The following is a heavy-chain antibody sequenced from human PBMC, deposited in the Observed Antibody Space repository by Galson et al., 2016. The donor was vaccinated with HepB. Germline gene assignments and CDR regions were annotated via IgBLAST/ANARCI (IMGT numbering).Heavy chain of an antibody. D-gene: IGHD3-22*01. CDR2: INAGNGDT. Sequence: SVKVSCKATGYTFNNYAMFWVRQAPGQRPEWMGWINAGNGDTKYSQILQGRVTITRDTSARTAYMELSSVRSDDTAVYYCARGRSGSHYYDGSAYYFVPDYWGQGSLRTVSS. V-gene: IGHV1-3*01. J-gene: IGHJ4*02. CDR1: GYTFNNYA. CDR3: ARGRSGSHYYDGSAYYFVPDY.